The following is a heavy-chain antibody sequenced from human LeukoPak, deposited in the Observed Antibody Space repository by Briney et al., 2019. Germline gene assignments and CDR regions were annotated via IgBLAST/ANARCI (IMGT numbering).Heavy chain of an antibody. CDR2: ISAYNGNT. CDR3: ARVRRGYSYGDLDY. CDR1: GYTFTSYG. D-gene: IGHD5-18*01. Sequence: ASVKVSCKASGYTFTSYGISWVRQAPGQGLEWMGWISAYNGNTNYAQKLQGRVTMTTDTSTSTAYMELRSLRSDDTAVYYCARVRRGYSYGDLDYWGQGTLVTVSS. J-gene: IGHJ4*02. V-gene: IGHV1-18*01.